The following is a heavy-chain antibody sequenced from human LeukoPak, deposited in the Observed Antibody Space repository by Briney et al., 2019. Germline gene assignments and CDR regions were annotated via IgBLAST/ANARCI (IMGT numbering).Heavy chain of an antibody. D-gene: IGHD1-26*01. CDR1: GGTFSSYA. J-gene: IGHJ4*02. V-gene: IGHV1-69*04. Sequence: GASVKVSCKASGGTFSSYAISWVRQAPGRGLEWMGRIIPILGTANYAQKFQGRVTITADKSTSTAYMELSSLRSEDTAVYYCARPRVPVYSGKHAPTYFDYWGQGTLVTVSS. CDR2: IIPILGTA. CDR3: ARPRVPVYSGKHAPTYFDY.